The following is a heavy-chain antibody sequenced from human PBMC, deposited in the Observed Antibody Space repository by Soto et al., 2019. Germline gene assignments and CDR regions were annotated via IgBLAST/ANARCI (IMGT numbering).Heavy chain of an antibody. V-gene: IGHV1-18*01. CDR3: ARDLGYWRSGTCQREGFDP. CDR1: GYTFSSHG. D-gene: IGHD1-26*01. J-gene: IGHJ5*02. Sequence: QVQLVQSGAEVKKPGTSVKVSCTASGYTFSSHGISWVRQAPGQGLQWIGWVSGDNGNTNYAQSLQGRVTMTTDTCTSTGHMELRSLRSDDTAVYYCARDLGYWRSGTCQREGFDPWGQGTLVIVSS. CDR2: VSGDNGNT.